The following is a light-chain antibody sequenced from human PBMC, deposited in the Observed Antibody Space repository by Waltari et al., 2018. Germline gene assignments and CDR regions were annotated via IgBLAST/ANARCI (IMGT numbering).Light chain of an antibody. V-gene: IGLV3-25*03. CDR2: KDS. Sequence: SYELTQSPSVSVSPGQTTRNTCPGGGLSNHYASWYQPKAGQAPVAVVYKDSGGPSGVPARFSGSSSGTSVTLTISGVQPEDEADYYCQSADNIGSFYVFGPETKVTVL. CDR3: QSADNIGSFYV. CDR1: GLSNHY. J-gene: IGLJ1*01.